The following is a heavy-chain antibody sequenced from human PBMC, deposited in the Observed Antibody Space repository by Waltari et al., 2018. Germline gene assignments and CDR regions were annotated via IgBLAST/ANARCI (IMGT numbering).Heavy chain of an antibody. D-gene: IGHD3-22*01. V-gene: IGHV3-21*06. CDR2: IISTGNSI. CDR1: GFRCRSYT. CDR3: ATDYYDSGAYYLYFDY. J-gene: IGHJ4*02. Sequence: EVQLVESGGGLVKPGGSLRLSCVASGFRCRSYTMNWVRQAPGKGLEWVSSIISTGNSIYYADSVKGRFTVSRDNAKNSMYLQMNSLRAEDTAVYFCATDYYDSGAYYLYFDYWGQGIRVTVSS.